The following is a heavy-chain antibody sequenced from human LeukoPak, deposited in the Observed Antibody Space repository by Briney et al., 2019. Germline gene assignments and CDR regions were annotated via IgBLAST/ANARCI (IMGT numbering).Heavy chain of an antibody. CDR3: ARSGGLQKFDY. CDR1: GFTFSSYG. D-gene: IGHD4-11*01. CDR2: ISYDGDTI. Sequence: GGSLRLSCAASGFTFSSYGMSWVRQAPGKGLQWVAVISYDGDTIHYADSVKGRFIISRDTSKNTLYLQMNSLRPEDTAVYYCARSGGLQKFDYWGQGTLVTVSS. J-gene: IGHJ4*02. V-gene: IGHV3-30*03.